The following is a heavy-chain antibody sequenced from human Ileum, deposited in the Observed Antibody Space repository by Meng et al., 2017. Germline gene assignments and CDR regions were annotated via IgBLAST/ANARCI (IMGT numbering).Heavy chain of an antibody. CDR3: ARDNFRKDDY. CDR1: GFTFVNYW. Sequence: GESLKISCMSSGFTFVNYWMTWVRQAPGKGLEWVANINADGSQKNYVHSVKGRFTISRDNAKNSLYLQMDSLRAEDTAVYYCARDNFRKDDYWGQGTLVTVSS. V-gene: IGHV3-7*01. J-gene: IGHJ4*02. CDR2: INADGSQK.